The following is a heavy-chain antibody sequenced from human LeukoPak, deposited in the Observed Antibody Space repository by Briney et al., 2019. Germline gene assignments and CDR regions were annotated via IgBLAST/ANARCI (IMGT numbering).Heavy chain of an antibody. V-gene: IGHV3-23*01. D-gene: IGHD3-10*01. CDR1: GFTFSSYV. CDR3: AKVSGWGSRVRSFEY. CDR2: ITASGAST. J-gene: IGHJ4*02. Sequence: PGGSLRLSCATSGFTFSSYVMTWVRQAPGKGLESVSAITASGASTYYADSVKGRFTISRVNSLETLYLQLSSLRAEDTALYYCAKVSGWGSRVRSFEYWGQGTLVTVSS.